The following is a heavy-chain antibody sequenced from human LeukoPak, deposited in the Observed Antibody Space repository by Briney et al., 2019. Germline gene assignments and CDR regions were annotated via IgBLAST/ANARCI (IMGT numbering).Heavy chain of an antibody. V-gene: IGHV3-23*01. CDR3: AKAGGFSYGYYYFDY. CDR1: GFTFSSYG. Sequence: GGSLRLSCAASGFTFSSYGMSWVRQAPGKGLEWVSGISGSGGSTHYADSVKGRFTISRDNSKNTLYLQMNSLGAEDTAVYYCAKAGGFSYGYYYFDYWGQGTLVTVSS. D-gene: IGHD5-18*01. J-gene: IGHJ4*02. CDR2: ISGSGGST.